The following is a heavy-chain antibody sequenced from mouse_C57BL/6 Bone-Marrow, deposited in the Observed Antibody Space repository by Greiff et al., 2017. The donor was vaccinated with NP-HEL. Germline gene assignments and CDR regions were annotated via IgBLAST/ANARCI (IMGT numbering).Heavy chain of an antibody. CDR1: DYEFPSHD. CDR3: ARHGWDWDFDV. V-gene: IGHV5-2*01. CDR2: INSDGGST. J-gene: IGHJ1*03. D-gene: IGHD3-3*01. Sequence: EVQVQESGGGLVQPGESLKLSCESNDYEFPSHDMSWVRQTPEKRLALVAAINSDGGSTYYTDTMKKRFIISKDNDKRTLYLQMSSLTSEDAALYYCARHGWDWDFDVGGRGTTVTVSA.